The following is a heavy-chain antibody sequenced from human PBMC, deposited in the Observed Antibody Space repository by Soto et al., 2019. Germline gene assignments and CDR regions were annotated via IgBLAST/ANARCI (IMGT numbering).Heavy chain of an antibody. CDR1: GGTFSSYA. Sequence: ASVKVSCKASGGTFSSYAISWVRQAPGQGLEWMGGIIPIFGTANYAQKFQGRVTITADESTSTAYMELSSLRSEDTAVYYCARSRGRGYSYGYFDYWGQGTLVTVSS. V-gene: IGHV1-69*13. CDR2: IIPIFGTA. J-gene: IGHJ4*02. CDR3: ARSRGRGYSYGYFDY. D-gene: IGHD5-18*01.